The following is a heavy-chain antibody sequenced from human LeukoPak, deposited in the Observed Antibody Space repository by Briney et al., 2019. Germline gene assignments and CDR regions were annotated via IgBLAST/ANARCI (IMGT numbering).Heavy chain of an antibody. J-gene: IGHJ4*02. CDR1: GGSISNYY. CDR2: INTSGST. CDR3: ARGRAVAEY. D-gene: IGHD6-19*01. V-gene: IGHV4-4*07. Sequence: SETLSLTCTVSGGSISNYYWSWIRQPAGKGLEWIGRINTSGSTNYNPSLKSRVTMSADTSKHQFSLPLSSVTATDTAVYYCARGRAVAEYWGQGTLVTVSS.